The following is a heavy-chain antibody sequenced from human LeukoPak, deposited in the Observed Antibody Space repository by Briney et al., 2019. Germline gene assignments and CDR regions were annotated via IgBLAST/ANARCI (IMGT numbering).Heavy chain of an antibody. J-gene: IGHJ6*02. V-gene: IGHV1-69*04. CDR2: IIPIFGIA. CDR1: GGTFSSYA. D-gene: IGHD3-3*01. CDR3: ASLVSRFLETPYYYYGMDV. Sequence: ASVKVSCKASGGTFSSYAISWVRQAPGQGLEWMGRIIPIFGIANYAQKFQGRVTIIADKSTSTAYMELSSLRSEDTAVYYCASLVSRFLETPYYYYGMDVWGQGTTVTVSS.